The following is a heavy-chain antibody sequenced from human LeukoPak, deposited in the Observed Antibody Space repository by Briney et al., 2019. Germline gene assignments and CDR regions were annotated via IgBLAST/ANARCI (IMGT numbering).Heavy chain of an antibody. D-gene: IGHD2/OR15-2a*01. J-gene: IGHJ4*02. CDR1: GNYW. CDR3: VSFYETY. V-gene: IGHV3-74*01. Sequence: GGSLRLSCAASGNYWMHWVRQAPGKGLVWVSHINSDGSWANYADSVKGRFTISKDNAKNTVYLQMNSLRAEDTAVYYCVSFYETYWGRGTLVTVSS. CDR2: INSDGSWA.